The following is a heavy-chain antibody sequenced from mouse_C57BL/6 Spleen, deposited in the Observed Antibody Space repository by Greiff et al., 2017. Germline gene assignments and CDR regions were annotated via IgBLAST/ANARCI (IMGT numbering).Heavy chain of an antibody. CDR3: ARGDYGSSAWFAY. D-gene: IGHD1-1*01. CDR2: ISSGSSTI. J-gene: IGHJ3*01. V-gene: IGHV5-17*01. Sequence: EVMLVESGGGLVKPGGSLKLSCAASGFTFSDYGMHWVRQAPGKGLEWVAYISSGSSTIYYADTVKGRFTISRDNAKNTLFLQMTSLRSEDTAMYYCARGDYGSSAWFAYWGQGTLVTVSA. CDR1: GFTFSDYG.